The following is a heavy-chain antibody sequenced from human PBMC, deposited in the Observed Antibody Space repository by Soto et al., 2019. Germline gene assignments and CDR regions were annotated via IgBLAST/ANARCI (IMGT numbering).Heavy chain of an antibody. CDR2: IYYSGST. CDR1: GGSIISYY. CDR3: VRRHVSATGIDWFDP. V-gene: IGHV4-59*01. D-gene: IGHD6-13*01. Sequence: PSETLSLTCTVSGGSIISYYWSWIRQPPGKGLEWIGYIYYSGSTNYNPSLKSRVTISVDTSKNQFSLRLSSLRSEDTAVYYGVRRHVSATGIDWFDPWGQGTRVTVSS. J-gene: IGHJ5*02.